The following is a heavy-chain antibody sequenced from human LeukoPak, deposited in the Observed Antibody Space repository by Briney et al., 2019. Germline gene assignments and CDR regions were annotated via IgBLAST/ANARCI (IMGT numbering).Heavy chain of an antibody. CDR2: IKQDGSEK. D-gene: IGHD6-19*01. V-gene: IGHV3-7*01. CDR3: AREVVSSGWYRGTNFDY. Sequence: GGSLRLSCAASGFTFSSYWMSWVRQAPGKGLEWVANIKQDGSEKYYVDSVKGRFTISRDNAKNSLYLQMNSLRAEDTAVYYCAREVVSSGWYRGTNFDYWGQGTLVTVSS. J-gene: IGHJ4*02. CDR1: GFTFSSYW.